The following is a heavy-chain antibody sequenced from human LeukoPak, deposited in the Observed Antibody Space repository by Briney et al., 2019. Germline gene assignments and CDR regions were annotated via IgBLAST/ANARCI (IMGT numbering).Heavy chain of an antibody. V-gene: IGHV3-30*04. J-gene: IGHJ4*02. D-gene: IGHD6-19*01. CDR2: ISYEGRNK. CDR3: ARVVLSGWYSIDY. CDR1: KFTFSNYA. Sequence: PGGSLRLSCAPSKFTFSNYAMHWVRQAPGKGVEWVAGISYEGRNKYCVYSVKVQSTISRDNSKNTLYLQMNSLRAEDTAVYSCARVVLSGWYSIDYWGQGTLVTVSS.